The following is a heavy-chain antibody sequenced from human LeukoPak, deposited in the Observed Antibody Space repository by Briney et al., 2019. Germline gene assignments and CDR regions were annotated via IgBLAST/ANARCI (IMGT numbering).Heavy chain of an antibody. D-gene: IGHD4-23*01. V-gene: IGHV3-23*01. CDR2: FSGSGGST. CDR3: AKDDYGGNPGAFDI. J-gene: IGHJ3*02. Sequence: GGSLRLSCAASGFTFSSYAMSWVRQAPGKGLEWVSGFSGSGGSTYYADSVKGRFTISRDNSKNTLDLQMNSLRVEDTAVYYCAKDDYGGNPGAFDIWGQGTMVTVSS. CDR1: GFTFSSYA.